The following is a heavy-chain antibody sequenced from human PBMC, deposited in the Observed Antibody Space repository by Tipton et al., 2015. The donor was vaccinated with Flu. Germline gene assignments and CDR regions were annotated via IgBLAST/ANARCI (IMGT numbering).Heavy chain of an antibody. D-gene: IGHD2-8*02. V-gene: IGHV4-38-2*01. CDR2: IYHSGST. CDR1: GYSISSGYY. CDR3: ARNVFWRVGLVVTHFDY. J-gene: IGHJ4*02. Sequence: TLSLTCAVSGYSISSGYYWGWIRQPPGKGLEWIGSIYHSGSTYYNPSLKSRVTISVDTSKNQFSLKLSSVTAADTAVYYCARNVFWRVGLVVTHFDYWGQGTLVTVSS.